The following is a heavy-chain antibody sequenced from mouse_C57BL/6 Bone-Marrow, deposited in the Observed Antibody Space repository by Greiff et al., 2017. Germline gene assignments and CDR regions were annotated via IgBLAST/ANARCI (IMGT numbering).Heavy chain of an antibody. CDR3: ARRGDYYAMDY. V-gene: IGHV1-55*01. D-gene: IGHD3-3*01. CDR2: IYPGSGST. CDR1: GYTFTSYW. Sequence: QVQLQQPGAELVKPGASVKMSCTASGYTFTSYWITWVKQRPGQGLEWIGDIYPGSGSTNYNEKFKSKATLTVDTSSSTAYMQLSSLTSEDSAVYYCARRGDYYAMDYWGQGTSVTVSS. J-gene: IGHJ4*01.